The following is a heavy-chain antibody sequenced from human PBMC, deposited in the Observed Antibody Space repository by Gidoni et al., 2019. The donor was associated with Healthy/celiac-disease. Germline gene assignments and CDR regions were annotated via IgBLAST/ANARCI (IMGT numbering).Heavy chain of an antibody. CDR1: GFTFSSYS. Sequence: EVQLVESGGGLVKPGGSLRLSCAASGFTFSSYSMNWVRQAPGKGLEWVSSISSSSSYIYYADSVKGRFTISRDNAKNSLYLQMNSLRAEDTAVYYCARVGAVDWWYFDYWGQGTLVTVSS. V-gene: IGHV3-21*01. CDR2: ISSSSSYI. J-gene: IGHJ4*02. D-gene: IGHD2-8*02. CDR3: ARVGAVDWWYFDY.